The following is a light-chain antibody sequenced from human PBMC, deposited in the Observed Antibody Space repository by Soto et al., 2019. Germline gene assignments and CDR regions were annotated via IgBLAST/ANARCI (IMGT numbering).Light chain of an antibody. Sequence: QSALTQPPSASGSPGQSVTISCTGTSSDVGNYNYVSWYQQHPGKAPKLIIYEVTERPSGVPDRFSGSKSGNTASLTVSGLQAEDEGDYYCSSYAGTNTFMVFGGGTKVTVL. CDR1: SSDVGNYNY. CDR3: SSYAGTNTFMV. V-gene: IGLV2-8*01. CDR2: EVT. J-gene: IGLJ3*02.